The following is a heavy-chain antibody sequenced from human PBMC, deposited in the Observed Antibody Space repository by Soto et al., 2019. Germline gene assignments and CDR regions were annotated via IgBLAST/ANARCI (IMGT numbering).Heavy chain of an antibody. V-gene: IGHV3-23*01. D-gene: IGHD3-3*01. CDR3: SKDFRPDGKYDLDY. Sequence: EVQLLESGGGLVQPGGSLRLSCAASGFTFAGYAMNWVRQAPGRGLEWVAGILSDGGTKYYADPVKGRFTISRDNSKNILYLQMSSLRADDTALYYCSKDFRPDGKYDLDYCGQGTPVVVSS. CDR1: GFTFAGYA. J-gene: IGHJ4*02. CDR2: ILSDGGTK.